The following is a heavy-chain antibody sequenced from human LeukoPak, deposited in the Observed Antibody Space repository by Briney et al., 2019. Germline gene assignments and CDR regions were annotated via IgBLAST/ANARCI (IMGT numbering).Heavy chain of an antibody. Sequence: GGSLRLSCTASGFTFEDHGMSWVRQTPGKGLEWVSGINWDGTSTGFADSVKGRFTISRDNAKNSLYLQMNSLRAEDTALYYCARPINTAMVPYYFDYWGRGTLVTVSS. J-gene: IGHJ4*02. CDR2: INWDGTST. D-gene: IGHD5-18*01. CDR3: ARPINTAMVPYYFDY. CDR1: GFTFEDHG. V-gene: IGHV3-20*04.